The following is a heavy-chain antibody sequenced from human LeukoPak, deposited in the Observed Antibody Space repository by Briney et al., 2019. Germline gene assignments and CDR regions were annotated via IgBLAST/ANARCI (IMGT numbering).Heavy chain of an antibody. J-gene: IGHJ3*02. V-gene: IGHV3-13*04. CDR1: GFTFSSYG. CDR3: ARASGDGSGSYYNFAFDI. CDR2: IGTAGDT. D-gene: IGHD3-10*01. Sequence: GGSLRLSCAASGFTFSSYGIHWVRQATGKGLEWVSVIGTAGDTYYPGSVKGRFTISRENAKNSLYPQMNSLRAGDTAVYYCARASGDGSGSYYNFAFDIWGQGTMVTVSS.